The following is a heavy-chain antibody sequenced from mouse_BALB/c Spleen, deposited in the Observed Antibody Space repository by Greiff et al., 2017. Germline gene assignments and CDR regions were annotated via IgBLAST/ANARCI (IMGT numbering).Heavy chain of an antibody. CDR1: GFTFSSFG. CDR2: ISSGSSTI. CDR3: ARVITTVVFDY. D-gene: IGHD1-1*01. V-gene: IGHV5-17*02. J-gene: IGHJ2*01. Sequence: EVKVVESGGGLVQPGGSRKLSCAASGFTFSSFGMHWVRQAPEKGLEWVAYISSGSSTIYYADTVKGRFTISRDNPKNTLFLQMTSLRSEDTAMYYCARVITTVVFDYWGKGTTLTVSS.